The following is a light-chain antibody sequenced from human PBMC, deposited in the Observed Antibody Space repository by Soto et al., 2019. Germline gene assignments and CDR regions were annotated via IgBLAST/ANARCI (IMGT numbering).Light chain of an antibody. CDR1: QSISSY. CDR2: AAS. V-gene: IGKV1-39*01. Sequence: IQMTQSPSSLSASVGDRVTITCRASQSISSYLNWCQQKPGQAPKHLIYAASSLQSGGPSRFSGSGSGTDVTLAISSLQPEDFATYYCQQSYSTPRVTFGPGNKVDIK. CDR3: QQSYSTPRVT. J-gene: IGKJ3*01.